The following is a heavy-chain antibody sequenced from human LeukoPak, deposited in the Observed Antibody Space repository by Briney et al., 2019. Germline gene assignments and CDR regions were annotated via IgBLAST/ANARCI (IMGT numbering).Heavy chain of an antibody. CDR2: IDPSDSEI. V-gene: IGHV5-51*01. CDR1: GYSFSMYW. CDR3: ARHRAVGGGHSTTWYTDY. Sequence: GESLKISCQGLGYSFSMYWISWVRHMPGKGLEWMGVIDPSDSEITYSPSFQGHVTISVDKSVNTAYLQWTTLKASDTALYYCARHRAVGGGHSTTWYTDYWGQGTLVSVSS. D-gene: IGHD6-13*01. J-gene: IGHJ4*02.